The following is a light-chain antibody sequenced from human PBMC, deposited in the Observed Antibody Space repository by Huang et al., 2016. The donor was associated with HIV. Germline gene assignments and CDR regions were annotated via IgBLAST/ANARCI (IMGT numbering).Light chain of an antibody. CDR2: VAS. Sequence: DIQMTQSPSSLSAFVGDTVTITCRASQVIGNSLAWYQQKPGRPPKRLIYVASTLQSGVPSRCSGSGSGTDFTLTISNLQTEDVATYYCQKYDSAPRTFGQGTRV. V-gene: IGKV1-27*01. CDR3: QKYDSAPRT. J-gene: IGKJ1*01. CDR1: QVIGNS.